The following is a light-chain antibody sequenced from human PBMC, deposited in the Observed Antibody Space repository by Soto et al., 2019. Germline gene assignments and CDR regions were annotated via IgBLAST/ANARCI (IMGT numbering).Light chain of an antibody. Sequence: QSAPTQPPSASGSPGQSATISCTGTRSDVGGYNYVSWYQQYPGKAPKLMIYEVSKRPSGVPGRFSGSKSGNTASLTVSGLQAEDEADYYCSSYAGSSTWVFGGGTKLTVL. CDR1: RSDVGGYNY. CDR2: EVS. J-gene: IGLJ2*01. V-gene: IGLV2-8*01. CDR3: SSYAGSSTWV.